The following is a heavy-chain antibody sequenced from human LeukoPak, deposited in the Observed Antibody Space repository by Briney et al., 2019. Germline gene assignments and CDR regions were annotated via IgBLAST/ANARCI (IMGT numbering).Heavy chain of an antibody. Sequence: SETLSLTCNVSGVSISSSIYYWAWIRQPPGKGLEWIGSIFYSGSAYYSPSLKSRLAIPLDTSKNQFSLKLSSVTAADTAVYYCARHFGAHYYYYYMDVWGKGTTVTVSS. J-gene: IGHJ6*03. CDR2: IFYSGSA. CDR3: ARHFGAHYYYYYMDV. CDR1: GVSISSSIYY. V-gene: IGHV4-39*01. D-gene: IGHD3-16*01.